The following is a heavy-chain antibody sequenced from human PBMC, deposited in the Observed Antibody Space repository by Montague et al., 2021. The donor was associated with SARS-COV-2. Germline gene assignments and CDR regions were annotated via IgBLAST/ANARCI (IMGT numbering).Heavy chain of an antibody. V-gene: IGHV4-39*07. CDR2: IYYSGST. CDR1: GGSISSSSYY. CDR3: ARSDLSVIVLVVYATRGRYFDL. J-gene: IGHJ2*01. D-gene: IGHD2-8*02. Sequence: SETLSLTCTVSGGSISSSSYYWGWIRQPPGKGLEWIGSIYYSGSTYYNPSLKSRVTISVDTSKNQFSLKLSSVTAADTAVYYCARSDLSVIVLVVYATRGRYFDLWGRGTLVTVSS.